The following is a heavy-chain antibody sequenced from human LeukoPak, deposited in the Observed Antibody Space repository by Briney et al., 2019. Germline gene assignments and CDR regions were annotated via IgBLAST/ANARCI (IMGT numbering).Heavy chain of an antibody. CDR1: GISFSSYW. V-gene: IGHV3-7*01. CDR2: IKYDGTHK. Sequence: GGSLRLSCVASGISFSSYWMAWVRQAPGKGLEWVANIKYDGTHKFYADSVKGRFTISRDNAKNSLFLEMNSLRADDTAVYFCASSHDSSGNDWGQGILVTVSS. J-gene: IGHJ4*02. D-gene: IGHD3-22*01. CDR3: ASSHDSSGND.